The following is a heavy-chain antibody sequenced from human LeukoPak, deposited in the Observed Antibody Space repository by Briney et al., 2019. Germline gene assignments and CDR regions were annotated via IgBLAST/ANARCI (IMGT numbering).Heavy chain of an antibody. V-gene: IGHV4-28*03. CDR3: ARGDYGGRHFDY. CDR2: INHSGST. J-gene: IGHJ4*02. D-gene: IGHD4-23*01. CDR1: GYSISSSNW. Sequence: SETLSLTCAVSGYSISSSNWWGWIRQPPGKGLEWIGEINHSGSTNYNPSLKSRVTISVDTSKNQFSLKLSSVTAADTAVYYCARGDYGGRHFDYWGQGTLVTVSS.